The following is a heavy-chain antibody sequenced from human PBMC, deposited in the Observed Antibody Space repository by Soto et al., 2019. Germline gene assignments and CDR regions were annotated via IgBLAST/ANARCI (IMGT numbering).Heavy chain of an antibody. V-gene: IGHV3-30*18. CDR1: GFTFSSYG. Sequence: QVQLVEAGGGVVQPGRSLRLSCAASGFTFSSYGMHWVRQAPGKGLEWVAVISYDGSNKYYADSVKGRFTISRDNSKNKLYLQMNSLRAEDTAVYYCAKDTRSSWYYFDYWGQGTLVTVSS. D-gene: IGHD6-13*01. J-gene: IGHJ4*02. CDR2: ISYDGSNK. CDR3: AKDTRSSWYYFDY.